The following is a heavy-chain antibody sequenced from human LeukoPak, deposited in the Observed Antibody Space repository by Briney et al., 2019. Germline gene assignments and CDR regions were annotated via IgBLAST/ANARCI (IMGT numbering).Heavy chain of an antibody. CDR1: GFTFSSYG. CDR3: ARRGLGDGYNLDY. J-gene: IGHJ4*02. Sequence: GGSLRLSCAASGFTFSSYGMHWVRQAPGKGLEWVAFIRYDGSNKYYADSVKGRFTISRDTSKNTLYLQMGSLRAEDTAVYYCARRGLGDGYNLDYWGQGTLVTVSS. D-gene: IGHD5-24*01. V-gene: IGHV3-30*02. CDR2: IRYDGSNK.